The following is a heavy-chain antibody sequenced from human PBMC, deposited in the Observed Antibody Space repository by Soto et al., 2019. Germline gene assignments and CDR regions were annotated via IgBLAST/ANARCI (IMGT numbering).Heavy chain of an antibody. V-gene: IGHV3-53*01. D-gene: IGHD6-13*01. CDR3: AGAARRSSCLDY. CDR1: GFTVSNNC. CDR2: FYYGGST. Sequence: GGSLRLSCAVSGFTVSNNCMSWVRQAPGKGLEWVSVFYYGGSTYFADSVKGRFTISRDNSENTLYLQMNSLRTEDTAVYYCAGAARRSSCLDYWGQGTLVTVSS. J-gene: IGHJ4*02.